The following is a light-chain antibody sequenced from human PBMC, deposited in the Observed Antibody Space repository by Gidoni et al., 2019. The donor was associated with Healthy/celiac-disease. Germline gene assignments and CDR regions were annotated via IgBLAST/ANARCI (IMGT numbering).Light chain of an antibody. CDR3: SSYTSSSTPV. Sequence: HSALTQPASVSGSPGQSITISCTGTSSYVGGYNYVSWYPQQPGKAPKLMIYEVSNRPSGVSNRFSGSKSGNTASLTISGLQAEDEADYYCSSYTSSSTPVFGGGTKLTVL. V-gene: IGLV2-14*01. CDR1: SSYVGGYNY. CDR2: EVS. J-gene: IGLJ2*01.